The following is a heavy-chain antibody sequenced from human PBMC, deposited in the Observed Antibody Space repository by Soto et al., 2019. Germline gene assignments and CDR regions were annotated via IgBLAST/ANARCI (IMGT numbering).Heavy chain of an antibody. Sequence: QVQLQESGPGLVKPSGTLSLTCAVSGGSISSSNWWSWVRKPPGKGLEWIGEIYHSGSTNYNPSLKSRVTISLDKSKKQFSLKLSSVTAADTAVYYCARDPGDGDYEGYYYYGMDVWGQGTTVTVSS. CDR1: GGSISSSNW. V-gene: IGHV4-4*02. J-gene: IGHJ6*02. CDR3: ARDPGDGDYEGYYYYGMDV. CDR2: IYHSGST. D-gene: IGHD4-17*01.